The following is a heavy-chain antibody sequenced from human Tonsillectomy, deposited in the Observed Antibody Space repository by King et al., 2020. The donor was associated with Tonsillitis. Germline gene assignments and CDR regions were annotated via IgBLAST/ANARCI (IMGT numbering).Heavy chain of an antibody. CDR2: ISWNSGSI. CDR3: AKGFRFLEWFGDPINDAFDI. CDR1: GFTFDDYA. V-gene: IGHV3-9*01. Sequence: VQLVESGGGLVQPGRSLRLSCAASGFTFDDYAMHWVRQAPGKGLEWVSGISWNSGSIGYADSVQGRFTISRDNAKKSLYLQMNSLRSEDTALYYCAKGFRFLEWFGDPINDAFDIWGQGTMVTVSS. J-gene: IGHJ3*02. D-gene: IGHD3-3*01.